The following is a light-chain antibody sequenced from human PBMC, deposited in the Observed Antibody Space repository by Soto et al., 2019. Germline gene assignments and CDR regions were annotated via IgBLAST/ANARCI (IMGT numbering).Light chain of an antibody. Sequence: DIQMTQSPSSLSASVGDRVTITCRASQSINSYLNWYQQKPGKAPKLLIYAASSLQSGVPSTFSGSGSVTDFTLTISSLQPEDFATYYCQQSYSTPITFGQGTRLEIK. CDR2: AAS. CDR1: QSINSY. CDR3: QQSYSTPIT. V-gene: IGKV1-39*01. J-gene: IGKJ5*01.